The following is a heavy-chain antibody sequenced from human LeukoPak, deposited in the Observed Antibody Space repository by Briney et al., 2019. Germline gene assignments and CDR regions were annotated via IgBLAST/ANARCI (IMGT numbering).Heavy chain of an antibody. V-gene: IGHV3-30*19. CDR3: ASPNYYGSSGYYSPFDY. CDR2: ISNDGNNK. Sequence: GALRLSCAASGFIFSSYGMHWVRQAPGKGLEWVAVISNDGNNKYYADSVKGRFTISRDNSKSTLYLEMNSLRAEDTAVYYCASPNYYGSSGYYSPFDYWGQGTLVTVSS. J-gene: IGHJ4*02. D-gene: IGHD3-22*01. CDR1: GFIFSSYG.